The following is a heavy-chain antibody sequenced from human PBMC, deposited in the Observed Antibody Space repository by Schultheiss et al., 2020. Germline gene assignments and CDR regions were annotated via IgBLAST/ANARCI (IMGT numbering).Heavy chain of an antibody. D-gene: IGHD7-27*01. V-gene: IGHV4-39*07. J-gene: IGHJ5*02. CDR2: IYYSGST. CDR3: ARALGWFDP. Sequence: SETLSLTCTVSGGSISSSSYYWGWIRQPPGKGLEWIGSIYYSGSTNYNPSLKSRVTISVDTSKNQFSLNLNSVTAADTAVYYCARALGWFDPWGQGTLVTVSS. CDR1: GGSISSSSYY.